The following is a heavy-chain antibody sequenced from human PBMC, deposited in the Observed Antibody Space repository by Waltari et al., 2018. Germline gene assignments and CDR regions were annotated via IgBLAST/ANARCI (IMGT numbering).Heavy chain of an antibody. CDR2: INRDGSST. Sequence: EVQLVESGGGLVQPGGSLRLSCAASGFTFSSYWMPWVRQAPGKGLAWVSRINRDGSSTSYADAVMGRFTISRDNAKNTLYLQMNSLSVDDTAVYYCAELSSSAFHIWGQGTMVTVSS. CDR1: GFTFSSYW. CDR3: AELSSSAFHI. J-gene: IGHJ3*02. D-gene: IGHD1-7*01. V-gene: IGHV3-74*01.